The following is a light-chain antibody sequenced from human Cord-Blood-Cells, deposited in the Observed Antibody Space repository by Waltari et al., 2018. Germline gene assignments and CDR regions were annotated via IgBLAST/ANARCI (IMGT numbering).Light chain of an antibody. CDR1: QSISSY. CDR2: AAS. J-gene: IGKJ1*01. Sequence: DIQMTQSPSSLSASVGDRVTITCRASQSISSYLNWYQQKPGNAPKLLIYAASSLQSGVPSRFSGSRSGTDFTLPISSLQPEDFATYYCQQSYSTLRTFGQGTKVEIK. CDR3: QQSYSTLRT. V-gene: IGKV1-39*01.